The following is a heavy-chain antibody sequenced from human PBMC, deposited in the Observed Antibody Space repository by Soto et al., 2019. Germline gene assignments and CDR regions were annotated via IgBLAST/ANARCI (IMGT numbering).Heavy chain of an antibody. CDR1: GGSISSSSYY. CDR3: AVEGAMVRGNYGMDV. Sequence: SETLSLTCTVSGGSISSSSYYWSWIRQPPGKGLEWIGYIYYSGSTNYNPSLKSRVTISVDTSKNQFSLKLSSVTAADTAVYYCAVEGAMVRGNYGMDVWGQGTTVTVSS. D-gene: IGHD3-10*01. CDR2: IYYSGST. J-gene: IGHJ6*02. V-gene: IGHV4-61*01.